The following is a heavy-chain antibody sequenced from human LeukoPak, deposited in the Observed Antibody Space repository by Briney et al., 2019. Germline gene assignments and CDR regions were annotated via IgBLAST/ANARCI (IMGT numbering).Heavy chain of an antibody. Sequence: ASVKVSCKASGYTFTSYAIHWVRQAPGQRLEWMRWINAGNGNTKYSQKFQGRVTITRDTSASTAYMELSSLRSEDTAVYYCARDPIYYDSSGYSYGDAFDIWGQGTMVTVSS. D-gene: IGHD3-22*01. CDR2: INAGNGNT. CDR1: GYTFTSYA. J-gene: IGHJ3*02. V-gene: IGHV1-3*01. CDR3: ARDPIYYDSSGYSYGDAFDI.